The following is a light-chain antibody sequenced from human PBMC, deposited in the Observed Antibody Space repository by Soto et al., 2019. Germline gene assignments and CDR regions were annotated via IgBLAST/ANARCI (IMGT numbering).Light chain of an antibody. CDR1: QSVSSSY. CDR2: DAS. J-gene: IGKJ3*01. CDR3: QQYGDSPFG. Sequence: EIVLTQSPGTLSLSPGERATLSCRASQSVSSSYLAWYQHKPGQAPRLLIYDASNRATGIPDRFSGSGSGTDFTLTISRLEPEDFAVYYCQQYGDSPFGFGPGTKVDFK. V-gene: IGKV3-20*01.